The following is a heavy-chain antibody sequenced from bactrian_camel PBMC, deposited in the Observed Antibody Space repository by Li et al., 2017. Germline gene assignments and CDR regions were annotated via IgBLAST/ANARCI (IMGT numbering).Heavy chain of an antibody. V-gene: IGHV3S53*01. CDR1: GYTYRSSC. D-gene: IGHD5*01. Sequence: QVQLVESGGGPVQSGGSLRLSCVESGYTYRSSCMAWFRQPPDKEREGVATIGRDGKTTYADSVKGRFTISRDSAKNALYLQMDSLKPEDTAIYYCAAEAPEGLGYYNYWGQGTQVTVS. CDR2: IGRDGKT. J-gene: IGHJ4*01. CDR3: AAEAPEGLGYYNY.